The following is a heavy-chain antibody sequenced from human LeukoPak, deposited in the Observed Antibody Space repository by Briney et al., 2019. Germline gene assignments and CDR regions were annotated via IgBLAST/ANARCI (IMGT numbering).Heavy chain of an antibody. J-gene: IGHJ4*02. CDR3: ATGSNRYDSSDFDY. Sequence: GGSLRLSCAASGFTFSNAWMNWVRQAPGKGLEWVGRIYSKTDGGTTEYAAPVKGRFSISRDDSKNTLDLQMRSLKTDDTALYYCATGSNRYDSSDFDYWGQGTLVTVSS. D-gene: IGHD3-22*01. V-gene: IGHV3-15*01. CDR2: IYSKTDGGTT. CDR1: GFTFSNAW.